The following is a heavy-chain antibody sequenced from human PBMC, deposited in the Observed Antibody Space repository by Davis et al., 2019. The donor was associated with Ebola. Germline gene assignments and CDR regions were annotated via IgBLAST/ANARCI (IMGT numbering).Heavy chain of an antibody. CDR2: INSDGSST. CDR3: ANLRFLEWLRWFDP. V-gene: IGHV3-74*01. D-gene: IGHD3-3*01. J-gene: IGHJ5*02. Sequence: GESLKISCAASGFTFSSYWMHWVRQAPGKGLVWVSRINSDGSSTSYADSVKGRFTISRDNSKNTLYLQMNSLRAEDTAVYYCANLRFLEWLRWFDPWGQGTLVTVSS. CDR1: GFTFSSYW.